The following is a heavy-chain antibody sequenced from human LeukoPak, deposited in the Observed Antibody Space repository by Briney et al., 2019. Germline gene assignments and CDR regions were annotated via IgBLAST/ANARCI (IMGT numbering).Heavy chain of an antibody. CDR1: GYTFTGYY. CDR3: ARVRDSAGNYYYYGMDV. V-gene: IGHV1-2*02. Sequence: ASVKVSCKASGYTFTGYYMHWVRQAPGQGLEWMGWINPNSGGTNYAQKFRGRVTMTRDTSISTAYMELSRLRSDDTAVYYCARVRDSAGNYYYYGMDVWGQGTTATVSS. D-gene: IGHD6-19*01. J-gene: IGHJ6*02. CDR2: INPNSGGT.